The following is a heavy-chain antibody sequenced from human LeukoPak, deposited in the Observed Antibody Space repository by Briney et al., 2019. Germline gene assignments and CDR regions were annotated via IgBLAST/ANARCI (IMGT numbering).Heavy chain of an antibody. D-gene: IGHD3-22*01. CDR1: DGSFSGYY. J-gene: IGHJ5*02. CDR2: INHSGST. CDR3: ARRLRVPYDSSGYST. V-gene: IGHV4-34*01. Sequence: SETLSLTCAVYDGSFSGYYWSWIRQPPGKVLEWIGEINHSGSTNYNPSLKSRVTISVDTSKNQFSLKLSSVTAVDTAVYYCARRLRVPYDSSGYSTWGQGTLVTVSS.